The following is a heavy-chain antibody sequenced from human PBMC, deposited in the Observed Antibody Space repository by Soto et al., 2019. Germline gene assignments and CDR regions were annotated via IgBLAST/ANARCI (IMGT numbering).Heavy chain of an antibody. Sequence: SETMSLPYTVYDGTFRDYYWRWISKHTGKGLEWIGEINHSGSTNYNPSLKSRVTISVDTSKNQFSLKLSSVTAADTAVYYCARGKPSIVVVPAAMREASYYYYYGMDVWGQGTTVTVSS. CDR2: INHSGST. CDR3: ARGKPSIVVVPAAMREASYYYYYGMDV. D-gene: IGHD2-2*01. CDR1: DGTFRDYY. J-gene: IGHJ6*02. V-gene: IGHV4-34*01.